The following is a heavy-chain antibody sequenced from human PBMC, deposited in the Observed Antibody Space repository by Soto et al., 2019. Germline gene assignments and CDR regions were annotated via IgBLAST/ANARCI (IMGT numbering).Heavy chain of an antibody. J-gene: IGHJ5*02. CDR1: GCSIGNLY. CDR2: IYNSWAR. V-gene: IGHV4-59*08. D-gene: IGHD5-12*01. CDR3: ATHSHDSGYGSS. Sequence: QVQLQESGPGLVKPSEALALTCTVSGCSIGNLYLCWIRPPPGKGLEWIGYIYNSWARNYHPSLKSRVILSVDTSRTRFTLEVTSVTAADSAVYYCATHSHDSGYGSSWGPGTLVTVSS.